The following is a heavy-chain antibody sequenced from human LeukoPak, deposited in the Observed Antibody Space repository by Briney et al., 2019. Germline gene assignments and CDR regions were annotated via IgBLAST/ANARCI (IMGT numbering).Heavy chain of an antibody. CDR2: IYYSGST. J-gene: IGHJ4*02. D-gene: IGHD5-12*01. Sequence: SETLSRTCTVSGGSISSYYWSWIRQPPGKGLEWIGYIYYSGSTNYNPSLKSRVTISVDTSKNQFSLKLSSVTAADTAVYYCARGHSGYDYHFDYWGQGTLVTVSS. CDR1: GGSISSYY. CDR3: ARGHSGYDYHFDY. V-gene: IGHV4-59*01.